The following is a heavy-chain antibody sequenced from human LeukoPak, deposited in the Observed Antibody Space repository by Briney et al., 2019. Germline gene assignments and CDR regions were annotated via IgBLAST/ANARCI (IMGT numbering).Heavy chain of an antibody. CDR2: ISGSGGIT. D-gene: IGHD4-11*01. CDR3: ATKSRGNYPFDY. V-gene: IGHV3-23*01. Sequence: GGSLRLSWSAAGFTFSSYAMNWVRQAPGKGLEWVSVISGSGGITYYADSVKGRFTISRDNSIKTVYLQMNSLRADDTAIYYCATKSRGNYPFDYWGQGTLVTVSS. J-gene: IGHJ4*02. CDR1: GFTFSSYA.